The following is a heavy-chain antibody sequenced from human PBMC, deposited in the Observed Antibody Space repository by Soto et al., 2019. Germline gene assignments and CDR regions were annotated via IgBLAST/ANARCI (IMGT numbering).Heavy chain of an antibody. J-gene: IGHJ4*02. V-gene: IGHV3-48*02. D-gene: IGHD6-19*01. CDR2: ITIDTKTI. CDR1: GFTFSVYS. Sequence: EVQLVESGGDLVQRGGSLRLSCVASGFTFSVYSMNWVRQAPGKGLEWFSYITIDTKTIKYAASVKGRFTISRDNAKNSVYLQMNSLSDEDTAVYYCARSVEGNFDYWGQGTVVTVSS. CDR3: ARSVEGNFDY.